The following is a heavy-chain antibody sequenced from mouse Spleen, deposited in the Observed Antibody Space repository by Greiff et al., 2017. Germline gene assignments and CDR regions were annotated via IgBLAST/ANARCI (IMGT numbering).Heavy chain of an antibody. Sequence: EVLLVESGGGLVQPGGSRKLSCAASGFTFSDYGMAWVRQAPGKGPEWVAFISNLADSIYYADTVTGRFTISRENAKNTLYLEMSSLRSEDTAMYYGARGPNWDRGGPYCFDYWGQGTTLTVSS. CDR1: GFTFSDYG. D-gene: IGHD4-1*01. J-gene: IGHJ2*01. V-gene: IGHV5-15*02. CDR3: ARGPNWDRGGPYCFDY. CDR2: ISNLADSI.